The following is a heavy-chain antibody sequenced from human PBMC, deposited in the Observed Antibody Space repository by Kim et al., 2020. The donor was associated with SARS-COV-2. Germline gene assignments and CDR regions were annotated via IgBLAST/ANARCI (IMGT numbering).Heavy chain of an antibody. CDR3: ARGETYYYDSTGYRGDYFDN. D-gene: IGHD3-22*01. CDR1: GGSFSAYY. J-gene: IGHJ4*02. Sequence: SETLSLTCAVYGGSFSAYYWNWIRQPPGKGLEWIGEINHSGSTNYNPSLKSRVTISEDTSKNQVSLRLSSVTAADTAVYYCARGETYYYDSTGYRGDYFDNCGQGSLVTVSS. V-gene: IGHV4-34*01. CDR2: INHSGST.